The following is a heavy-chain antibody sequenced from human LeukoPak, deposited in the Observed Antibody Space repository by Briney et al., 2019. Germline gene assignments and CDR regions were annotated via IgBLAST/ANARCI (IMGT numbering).Heavy chain of an antibody. CDR1: GYSLSIYW. J-gene: IGHJ3*02. D-gene: IGHD2-21*02. CDR2: IFPGDSDT. CDR3: SRWVTADRGKKDAFDI. Sequence: GESLKISCKTSGYSLSIYWIGLVRQMPGQGLELMGIIFPGDSDTRYSPSFQGQVTISADKSIRNAYLQWNSLKASDTAMYYCSRWVTADRGKKDAFDIWGQGTMVTVSS. V-gene: IGHV5-51*01.